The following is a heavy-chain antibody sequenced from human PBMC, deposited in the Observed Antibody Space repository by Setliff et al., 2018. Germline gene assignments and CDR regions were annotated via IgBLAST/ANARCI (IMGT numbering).Heavy chain of an antibody. V-gene: IGHV3-74*01. J-gene: IGHJ4*02. CDR2: IKGDGSII. CDR1: GFTFSSYW. D-gene: IGHD3-16*01. Sequence: PGGSLRLSCAASGFTFSSYWMSWVRQVPGKGPVWVAHIKGDGSIINHADSVKGRFTISRDNSKNTLYLQMNSLRVDDTAVYYCARDGGGLHYWGQGALVTVSS. CDR3: ARDGGGLHY.